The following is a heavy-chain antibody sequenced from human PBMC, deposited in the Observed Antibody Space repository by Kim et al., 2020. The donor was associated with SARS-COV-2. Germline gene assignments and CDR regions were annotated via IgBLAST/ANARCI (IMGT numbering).Heavy chain of an antibody. CDR3: AKDGPKSRSLEWVLED. CDR1: GFTFQTFG. D-gene: IGHD3-3*01. Sequence: GSLRLSCAASGFTFQTFGMHWVRQAPGKGLEWVAIISYDGSNEDYAESVRGRFTISRDNSKKTLNLQMNNLRIEDTAVYYCAKDGPKSRSLEWVLEDWG. V-gene: IGHV3-30*18. CDR2: ISYDGSNE. J-gene: IGHJ1*01.